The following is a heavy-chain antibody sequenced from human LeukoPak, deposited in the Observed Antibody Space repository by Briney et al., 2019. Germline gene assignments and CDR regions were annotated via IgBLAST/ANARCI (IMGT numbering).Heavy chain of an antibody. J-gene: IGHJ4*02. V-gene: IGHV3-48*01. CDR3: ASNHYGGNHLDGYDY. Sequence: PGGSLRLSCVGSGFMFNSYAMNWVRQPPGKGMEWLSNVRPGGDLTSYADSVRGRFTISRDNAKNSLYLQMNSLRAEDTAVYYCASNHYGGNHLDGYDYWGQGTLVTVSS. CDR1: GFMFNSYA. D-gene: IGHD4-23*01. CDR2: VRPGGDLT.